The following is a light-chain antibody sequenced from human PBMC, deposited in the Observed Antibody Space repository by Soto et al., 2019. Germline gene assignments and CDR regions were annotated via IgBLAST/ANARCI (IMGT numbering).Light chain of an antibody. V-gene: IGKV3-15*01. CDR1: HGVRSD. J-gene: IGKJ1*01. CDR3: QQYKHWHPKMA. CDR2: GAT. Sequence: DIVMTQSPATLSVSPGESATLSCRASHGVRSDLAWYQQRPGQAPRLLIYGATTRATGIPARFRGSGSETEFRLTISSLQSEDVATYYCQQYKHWHPKMAFGHEPKVDIK.